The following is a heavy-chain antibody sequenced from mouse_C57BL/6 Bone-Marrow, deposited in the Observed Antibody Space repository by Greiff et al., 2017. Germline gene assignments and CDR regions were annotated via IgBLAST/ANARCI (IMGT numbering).Heavy chain of an antibody. CDR3: ARSPDYYGSRGYFDV. CDR2: IRNKANGYTT. J-gene: IGHJ1*03. V-gene: IGHV7-3*01. CDR1: GFTFTDYY. D-gene: IGHD1-1*01. Sequence: EVQLVESGGGLVQPGGSLSLSCAASGFTFTDYYMSWVRQPPGKALEWLGFIRNKANGYTTEYSASVKGRFTISRDNSQSILYLQMNALRAEDSATYYCARSPDYYGSRGYFDVWGTGTTVTVSS.